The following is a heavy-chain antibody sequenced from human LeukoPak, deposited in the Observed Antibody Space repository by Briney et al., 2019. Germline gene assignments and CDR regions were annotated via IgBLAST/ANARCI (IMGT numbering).Heavy chain of an antibody. V-gene: IGHV4-4*07. CDR2: IYTSGST. CDR1: GGSISSYY. J-gene: IGHJ2*01. Sequence: PSETLSLTCTVPGGSISSYYWSWLRQPAGKGLEWIGRIYTSGSTNYNPSLKSRVTMSVDTSKNQFSLKLSSVTAADTAVYYCAREDYYDSSGYYKYWYFGLWGRGTLVTVSS. D-gene: IGHD3-22*01. CDR3: AREDYYDSSGYYKYWYFGL.